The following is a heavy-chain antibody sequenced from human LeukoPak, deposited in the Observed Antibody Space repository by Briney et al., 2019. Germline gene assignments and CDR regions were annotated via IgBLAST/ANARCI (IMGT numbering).Heavy chain of an antibody. D-gene: IGHD1-1*01. CDR2: IYYSGSP. CDR3: ARGGWNRRGTDY. Sequence: SETLSLTCTVSGGSISSSSYYWGWIRQPPGKGLEWIGSIYYSGSPYYNPSLKSRVTISVDTSKNQFSLKLSSVTAADTAVYYCARGGWNRRGTDYWGQGTLVTVSS. V-gene: IGHV4-39*07. J-gene: IGHJ4*02. CDR1: GGSISSSSYY.